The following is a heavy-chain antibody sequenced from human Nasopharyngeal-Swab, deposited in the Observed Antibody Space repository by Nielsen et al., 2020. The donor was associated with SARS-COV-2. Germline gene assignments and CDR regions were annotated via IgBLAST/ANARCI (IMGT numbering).Heavy chain of an antibody. Sequence: GGSLRLSCAASGFTFSSYGMHWVRQAPGKGLEWVAVISYDGSNKYYADSVKGRFTISRDNSKNTLYLQMNSLRAEDTAVHYCARKPYSYGPQYYYYYGMDVWGQGTTVTVSS. V-gene: IGHV3-30*03. CDR1: GFTFSSYG. CDR3: ARKPYSYGPQYYYYYGMDV. CDR2: ISYDGSNK. D-gene: IGHD5-18*01. J-gene: IGHJ6*02.